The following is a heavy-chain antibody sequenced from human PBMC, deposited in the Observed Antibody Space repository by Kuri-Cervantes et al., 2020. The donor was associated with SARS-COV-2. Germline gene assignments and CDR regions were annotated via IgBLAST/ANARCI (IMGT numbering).Heavy chain of an antibody. J-gene: IGHJ4*02. CDR3: ARREVGDSTHDY. Sequence: SETLSLTCTVSGGSISSDYFWGWIRQPPGKGLEWIASVYYSGTTYYNPSLKSRVTLSVDTSKNQFSLRLTSVTAADTAVYYYARREVGDSTHDYWGQGTLVTVSS. V-gene: IGHV4-39*01. CDR1: GGSISSDYF. CDR2: VYYSGTT. D-gene: IGHD3-16*01.